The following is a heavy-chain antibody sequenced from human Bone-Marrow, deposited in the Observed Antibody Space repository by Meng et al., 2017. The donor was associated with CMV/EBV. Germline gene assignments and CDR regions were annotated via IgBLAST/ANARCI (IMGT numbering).Heavy chain of an antibody. CDR2: ISSSSSYI. J-gene: IGHJ4*02. Sequence: GGSLRLSCAASGFTFISYSMNWVRQAPGKGLEWVSSISSSSSYIYYADSVKGRFTISRNNTKNSLYLQRNSRRAEDTAVNYGAKDAQYYNNSSGWPKLFDYWGQGAMVTVYS. V-gene: IGHV3-21*01. CDR1: GFTFISYS. D-gene: IGHD3-22*01. CDR3: AKDAQYYNNSSGWPKLFDY.